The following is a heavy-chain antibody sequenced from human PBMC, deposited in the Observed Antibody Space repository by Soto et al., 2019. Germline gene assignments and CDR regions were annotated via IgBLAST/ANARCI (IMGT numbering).Heavy chain of an antibody. J-gene: IGHJ6*02. CDR3: AKPAPRALAIYYYGMDV. CDR2: ISGSGGST. Sequence: GGSLRLSCAASGFTFSSYAMSWVRQAPGKGLEWVSAISGSGGSTYYADSVKGRFTISRDNSKNTLYLQMNSLRAEDTAVYYCAKPAPRALAIYYYGMDVWGQGTTVTVSS. V-gene: IGHV3-23*01. CDR1: GFTFSSYA. D-gene: IGHD5-18*01.